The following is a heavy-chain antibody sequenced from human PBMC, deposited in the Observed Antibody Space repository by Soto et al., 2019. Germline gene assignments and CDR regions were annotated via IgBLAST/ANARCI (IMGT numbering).Heavy chain of an antibody. J-gene: IGHJ6*02. Sequence: SETLSLTCTVSGGSIREYYWSWIRQPQGKGLEWIGYMYNTGSTVYNPSFKSRVTISVDTSKNQFSLKLNSVTAADTAVYYCARDLWGYCGTDCYPLDVWGQGTTVTVSS. CDR3: ARDLWGYCGTDCYPLDV. CDR2: MYNTGST. CDR1: GGSIREYY. V-gene: IGHV4-59*01. D-gene: IGHD2-21*02.